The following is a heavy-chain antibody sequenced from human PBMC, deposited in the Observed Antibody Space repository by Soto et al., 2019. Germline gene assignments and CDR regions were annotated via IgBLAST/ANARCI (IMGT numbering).Heavy chain of an antibody. Sequence: SDTLPLTCTVSGGSISNYFCNWIRQPAGKGLEWIGRIDNSGSTNYNPSLKSRITMSADTSRNQLSLKLNSVTAADTAVYYCARGGQDFWSGPFDYWGQGALVTVSS. CDR1: GGSISNYF. CDR3: ARGGQDFWSGPFDY. V-gene: IGHV4-4*07. CDR2: IDNSGST. J-gene: IGHJ4*02. D-gene: IGHD3-3*01.